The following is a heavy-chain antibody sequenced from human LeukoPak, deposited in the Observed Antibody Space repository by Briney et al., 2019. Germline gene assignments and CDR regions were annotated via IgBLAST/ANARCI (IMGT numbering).Heavy chain of an antibody. V-gene: IGHV3-48*01. Sequence: GGSLRLSCAASGFTFSYYSMNWVRQAPGKGLEWVSYISSSSSTIYYADSVKGRFTISRDNAKNSLYLQMNSLRAEDTAVYYCAREGPLYYYMDVWGKGTTVTVPS. CDR3: AREGPLYYYMDV. J-gene: IGHJ6*03. CDR2: ISSSSSTI. CDR1: GFTFSYYS.